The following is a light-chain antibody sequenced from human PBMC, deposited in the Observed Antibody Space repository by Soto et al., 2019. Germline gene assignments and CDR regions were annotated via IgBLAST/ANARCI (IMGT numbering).Light chain of an antibody. J-gene: IGKJ5*01. CDR1: QGISSF. CDR3: HQLHSYPFT. CDR2: AAS. V-gene: IGKV1-9*01. Sequence: IPLTQSPPSLSASVGDRVTITCRASQGISSFLAWYQQKPGNAPKLLIYAASTLQTGVPSRFSGSGSGTDFTLTISSLQPEDFATYYCHQLHSYPFTFGQGTRLEIK.